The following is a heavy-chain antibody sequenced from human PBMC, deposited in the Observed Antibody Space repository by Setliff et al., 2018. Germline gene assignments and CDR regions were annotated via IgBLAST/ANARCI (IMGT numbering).Heavy chain of an antibody. CDR2: INAGNGNT. V-gene: IGHV1-3*01. J-gene: IGHJ5*02. Sequence: ASVKVSCKASGYTFTSYAMHWVRRAPGQRLEWMGWINAGNGNTKYSQKFQGRVTITRDTSANTAYMELSSLRSEDTAVYYCARDTYIGDFWSGYYIQGQFDPWGQGTLVTVSS. CDR3: ARDTYIGDFWSGYYIQGQFDP. D-gene: IGHD3-3*01. CDR1: GYTFTSYA.